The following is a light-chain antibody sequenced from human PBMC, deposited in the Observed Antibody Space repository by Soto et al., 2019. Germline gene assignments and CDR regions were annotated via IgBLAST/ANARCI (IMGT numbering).Light chain of an antibody. CDR3: QQRRNWPLT. V-gene: IGKV3-11*01. CDR1: QSVGSF. Sequence: EIVLTQSPATLSLSPGETATLSCRASQSVGSFLAWYQQIPGQAPRLLIYDAFNRATGLPARFTGSGSGTDFTLTISSLEPEDFAIYYCQQRRNWPLTFGRGTKVEIK. CDR2: DAF. J-gene: IGKJ4*01.